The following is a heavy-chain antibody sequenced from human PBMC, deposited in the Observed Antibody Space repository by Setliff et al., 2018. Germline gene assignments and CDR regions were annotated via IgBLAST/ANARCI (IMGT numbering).Heavy chain of an antibody. CDR3: ARRIKEGNHFFDY. CDR2: LDGDSGHI. D-gene: IGHD2-15*01. V-gene: IGHV3-21*01. Sequence: GSLRLSCTASGFSYSNCWVSWVRQAPGKRLEWVSSLDGDSGHIYYADSLRGRFTISRDNAKNSLYLQMNSLRVEDTAVYYCARRIKEGNHFFDYWGQGTLVTVSS. CDR1: GFSYSNCW. J-gene: IGHJ4*02.